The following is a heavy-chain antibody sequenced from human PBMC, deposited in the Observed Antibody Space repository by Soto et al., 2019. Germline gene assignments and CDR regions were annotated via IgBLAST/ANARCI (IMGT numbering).Heavy chain of an antibody. D-gene: IGHD2-21*02. Sequence: QITLKESGPTLVKPTQTLTLTCTISGFSLSTGGVGVGWIRQPPGTALEWLALIYWDDDKRYSPPLKSRLTNTKDHPKSQVVLTLINMDPGDTATYYCVHSRCGGDCLQSYSAHYYYGLDVWGQGSTVTFSS. CDR3: VHSRCGGDCLQSYSAHYYYGLDV. CDR1: GFSLSTGGVG. V-gene: IGHV2-5*02. CDR2: IYWDDDK. J-gene: IGHJ6*02.